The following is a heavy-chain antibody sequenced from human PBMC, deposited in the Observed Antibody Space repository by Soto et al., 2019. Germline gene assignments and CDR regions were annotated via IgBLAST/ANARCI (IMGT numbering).Heavy chain of an antibody. V-gene: IGHV2-5*02. D-gene: IGHD3-9*01. CDR3: AHSRTYYDILTGYQKKYYFDY. J-gene: IGHJ4*02. CDR2: IYWDDDK. Sequence: SGPTLVNPTQTLTLTRTFSGFSLTTSGVGVGWIRQPPGKALEWLALIYWDDDKRYSPSLKSRLTITKDTSKNQVVLTMTNMDPVDTATYYCAHSRTYYDILTGYQKKYYFDYWGQGTLVTVSS. CDR1: GFSLTTSGVG.